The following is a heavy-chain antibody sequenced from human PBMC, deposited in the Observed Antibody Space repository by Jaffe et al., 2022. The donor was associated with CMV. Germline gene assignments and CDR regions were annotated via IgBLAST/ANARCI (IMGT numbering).Heavy chain of an antibody. CDR2: IIPILGIA. CDR3: ARNSYSSSLAVRTATYYYYYMDV. V-gene: IGHV1-69*09. CDR1: GGTFSSYA. D-gene: IGHD6-6*01. Sequence: QVQLVQSGAEVKKPGSSVKVSCKASGGTFSSYAISWVRQAPGQGLEWMGRIIPILGIANYAQKFQGRVTITADKSTSTAYMELSSLRSEDTAVYYCARNSYSSSLAVRTATYYYYYMDVWGKGTTVTVSS. J-gene: IGHJ6*03.